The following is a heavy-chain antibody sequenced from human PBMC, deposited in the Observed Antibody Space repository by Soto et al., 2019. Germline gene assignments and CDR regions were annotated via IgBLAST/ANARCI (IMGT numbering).Heavy chain of an antibody. V-gene: IGHV4-59*01. CDR2: IYFNGNT. CDR3: ASVTFGGVVLAH. CDR1: ADSFSKYY. Sequence: LSLTCSVSADSFSKYYWTWIRQPPGEGLEWIGYIYFNGNTNYNPSLKGRVTISIDTSKKQFSLNLSSVTAADTAVYYCASVTFGGVVLAHWGQGTLVTVS. D-gene: IGHD3-16*01. J-gene: IGHJ4*02.